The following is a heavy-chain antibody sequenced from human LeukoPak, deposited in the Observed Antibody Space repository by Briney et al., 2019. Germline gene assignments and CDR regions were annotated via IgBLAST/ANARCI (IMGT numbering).Heavy chain of an antibody. V-gene: IGHV3-23*01. CDR2: ISGSGLST. CDR3: AKRDYSNYVLDC. Sequence: PGGSLTLSCAASGFTLSSYAMSWVRQAPGKGLEWASAISGSGLSTYYADSVKGRFTISRDNSKNTLYLQMNSLRAEDTAVYYCAKRDYSNYVLDCWGQGTLVTVSS. D-gene: IGHD4-11*01. J-gene: IGHJ4*02. CDR1: GFTLSSYA.